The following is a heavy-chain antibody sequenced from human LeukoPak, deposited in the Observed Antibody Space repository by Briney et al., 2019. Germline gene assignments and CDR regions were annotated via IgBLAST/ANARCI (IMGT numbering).Heavy chain of an antibody. D-gene: IGHD3-10*01. J-gene: IGHJ4*02. V-gene: IGHV1-58*02. CDR2: IVVGSGNT. CDR3: AADLRFGELALDY. CDR1: GFTFTGPA. Sequence: SAKVSCKASGFTFTGPAMQWVRQARGQRLEWIGWIVVGSGNTNYAEKFQERVTITRDMSTSTAYMELSSLRSEDTAVYYCAADLRFGELALDYWGQGTLVTVSS.